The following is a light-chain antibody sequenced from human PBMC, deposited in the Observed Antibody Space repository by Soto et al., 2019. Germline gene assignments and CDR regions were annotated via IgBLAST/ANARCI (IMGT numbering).Light chain of an antibody. J-gene: IGLJ1*01. V-gene: IGLV2-8*01. CDR2: EVS. CDR1: SSNVGSYNY. Sequence: QSALTQPASVSGSPGQSITISCTGTSSNVGSYNYISWYQQRPGKAPKLIIYEVSKRPSGVPDRLSGFKYGNTASLTVSGLQAEDEADYYCSSYAGNSRYVFGTGTKVTVL. CDR3: SSYAGNSRYV.